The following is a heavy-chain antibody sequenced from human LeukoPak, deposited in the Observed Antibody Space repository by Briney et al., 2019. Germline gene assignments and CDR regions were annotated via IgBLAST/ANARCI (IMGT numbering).Heavy chain of an antibody. D-gene: IGHD6-19*01. J-gene: IGHJ4*02. Sequence: PGRSLRLSCAASGFTFSSYGMHWVRQAPGKGLEWVAVIWYDGGNKYYADSVKGRFTISRDNSKNTLYLQMNSLRAEDTAVYYCARDLGSGWPPISNYWGQGTLVTVSS. CDR2: IWYDGGNK. V-gene: IGHV3-33*01. CDR3: ARDLGSGWPPISNY. CDR1: GFTFSSYG.